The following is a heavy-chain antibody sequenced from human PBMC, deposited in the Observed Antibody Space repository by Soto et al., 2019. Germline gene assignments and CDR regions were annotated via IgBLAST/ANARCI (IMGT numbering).Heavy chain of an antibody. D-gene: IGHD5-18*01. CDR3: ARSGPSTAMGGFDY. V-gene: IGHV4-4*02. J-gene: IGHJ4*02. CDR2: IYHSGST. CDR1: GGSISSSNW. Sequence: SETLSLTCAVSGGSISSSNWWSWVRQPPGKGLEWIGEIYHSGSTNYNPSLKSRVTISVDKSKNQFSLKLSSVTAADTAVYYCARSGPSTAMGGFDYWGQGTLVTVSS.